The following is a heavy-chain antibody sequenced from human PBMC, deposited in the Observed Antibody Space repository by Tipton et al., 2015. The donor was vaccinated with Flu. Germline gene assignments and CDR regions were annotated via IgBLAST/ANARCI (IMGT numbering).Heavy chain of an antibody. CDR1: GGSVSSDNYH. Sequence: TLSLTCTVSGGSVSSDNYHWTWIRQPAGKGLEWIGRIYSSGNTNYHPSLKSRVTISLDTSKNQFSLKLNSVTAEDTAVYYCARGLGYWGQGMLVTVSS. CDR3: ARGLGY. J-gene: IGHJ4*02. CDR2: IYSSGNT. V-gene: IGHV4-61*02.